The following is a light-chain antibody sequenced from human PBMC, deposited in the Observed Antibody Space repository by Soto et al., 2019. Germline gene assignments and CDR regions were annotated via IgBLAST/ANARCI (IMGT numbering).Light chain of an antibody. V-gene: IGLV2-14*01. J-gene: IGLJ2*01. CDR1: SSDVGDYSY. Sequence: QSALTQPASVSGSPGQSITISCTGTSSDVGDYSYVSWYQQHPGKAPKLMIYDVSNRPSGVSNRFSGSKSGNTASLTISGLQAEDEADYYCSSYTSSSTLRVFGGGTKVTVL. CDR3: SSYTSSSTLRV. CDR2: DVS.